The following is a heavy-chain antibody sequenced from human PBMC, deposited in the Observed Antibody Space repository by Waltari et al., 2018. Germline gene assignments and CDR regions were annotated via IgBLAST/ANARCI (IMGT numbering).Heavy chain of an antibody. D-gene: IGHD1-26*01. J-gene: IGHJ4*02. V-gene: IGHV1-24*01. CDR1: GYTLTELS. Sequence: QVYLVQSGTEVKKPGASVKVSCKISGYTLTELSRHWVRQAPGKGLEWIGDLDPEDDKTTYAQKFQGRVTLTEDTSTDTAYMDLSSLRSDDTAVYYCATGRWERPFEYWGQGTVVTVSS. CDR3: ATGRWERPFEY. CDR2: LDPEDDKT.